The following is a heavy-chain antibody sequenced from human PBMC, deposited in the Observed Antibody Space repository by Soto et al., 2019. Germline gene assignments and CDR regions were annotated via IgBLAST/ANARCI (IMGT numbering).Heavy chain of an antibody. Sequence: SETLSLTCTVSGGSVSSGSYYWSWIRQPPGKGLEWIGYIYYSGSTNYNPSLKSRVTISVDTSKNQFSLKLSSVTAADTAVYYCARDRRSGSSRGPYYYYYGMDVWGQGTTVTVS. CDR2: IYYSGST. CDR1: GGSVSSGSYY. CDR3: ARDRRSGSSRGPYYYYYGMDV. D-gene: IGHD1-26*01. V-gene: IGHV4-61*01. J-gene: IGHJ6*02.